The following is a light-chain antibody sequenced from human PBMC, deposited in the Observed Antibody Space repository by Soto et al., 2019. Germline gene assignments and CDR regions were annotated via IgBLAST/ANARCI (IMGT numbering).Light chain of an antibody. CDR1: SGSVSSSYY. J-gene: IGLJ3*02. V-gene: IGLV8-61*01. Sequence: VVTQEPSLSVSPGRTVTLTCGLSSGSVSSSYYPSWYQQTPGQAPRTLIYSTSTRSSGVPDRFSGSILGNKAALTITGAQADDESDYYCVLYMGSGIWVFGGGTKLTVL. CDR2: STS. CDR3: VLYMGSGIWV.